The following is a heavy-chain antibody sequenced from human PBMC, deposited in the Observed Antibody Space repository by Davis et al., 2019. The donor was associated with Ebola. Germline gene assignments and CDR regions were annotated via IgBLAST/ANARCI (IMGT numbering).Heavy chain of an antibody. J-gene: IGHJ4*02. D-gene: IGHD6-25*01. CDR1: GFTFSSYW. CDR3: TRGSGMYD. V-gene: IGHV3-15*06. Sequence: GESLKISCAASGFTFSSYWMSWVRQAPGKGLEWVGRIKSRSDGGTTHYGVRVKGRFTISRDDSKNTVYLEMNSLKTEDTALYYCTRGSGMYDWGRGTLVTVST. CDR2: IKSRSDGGTT.